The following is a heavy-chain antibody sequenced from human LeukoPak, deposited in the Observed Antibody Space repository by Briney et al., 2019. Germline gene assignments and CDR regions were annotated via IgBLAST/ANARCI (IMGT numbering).Heavy chain of an antibody. Sequence: SGNLSLTCTVSGGCIGSSSYYWGWIRQPPGKGMEWIGSIYYSGSTYYNPSLKSRVTISVDTSKNQFSLKLSSVTAADTAVYYCAREPYDSSGYDAFDIWGQGTMVTVSS. V-gene: IGHV4-39*07. CDR3: AREPYDSSGYDAFDI. D-gene: IGHD3-22*01. J-gene: IGHJ3*02. CDR2: IYYSGST. CDR1: GGCIGSSSYY.